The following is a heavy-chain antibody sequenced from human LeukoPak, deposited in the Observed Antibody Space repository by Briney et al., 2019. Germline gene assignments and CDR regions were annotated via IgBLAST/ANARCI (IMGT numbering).Heavy chain of an antibody. CDR3: ARIQKWSLDY. J-gene: IGHJ4*02. Sequence: SETLSLTCTVSGGSIGIDYWSWIRQPPGKGLEWIGYIYYSGSTNYNSSLKSRVTISVDRSKNQFSLKLTSVSAADTAVYYCARIQKWSLDYWGPGALVTVSS. CDR1: GGSIGIDY. V-gene: IGHV4-59*01. CDR2: IYYSGST. D-gene: IGHD5-18*01.